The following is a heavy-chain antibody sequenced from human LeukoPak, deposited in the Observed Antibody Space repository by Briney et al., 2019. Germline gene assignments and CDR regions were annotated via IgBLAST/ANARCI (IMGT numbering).Heavy chain of an antibody. Sequence: GGSLRLSCAASGFTFSSYSMNWVRQAPGKGLEWVSYISSSSSTIYYADSVKGRFTISRDNSKNTLYLQMNSLRAEDTAVYYCAKEGSWFDPWGQGTLVTVSS. CDR2: ISSSSSTI. V-gene: IGHV3-48*01. CDR1: GFTFSSYS. CDR3: AKEGSWFDP. J-gene: IGHJ5*02.